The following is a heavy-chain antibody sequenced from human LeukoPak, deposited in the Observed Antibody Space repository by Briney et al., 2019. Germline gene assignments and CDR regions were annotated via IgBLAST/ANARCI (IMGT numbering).Heavy chain of an antibody. CDR1: GFTFNNNA. CDR2: INGGGDAT. D-gene: IGHD2-2*01. J-gene: IGHJ3*01. V-gene: IGHV3-23*01. Sequence: GGSLRLSCATSGFTFNNNAMSWVRQGQGKGLEWVSGINGGGDATEYTDSVKGRFTISRDNSKNTLYLQMNSLRPDDTAVYYCARCTASCYANAFDVWGQGTLLTVSS. CDR3: ARCTASCYANAFDV.